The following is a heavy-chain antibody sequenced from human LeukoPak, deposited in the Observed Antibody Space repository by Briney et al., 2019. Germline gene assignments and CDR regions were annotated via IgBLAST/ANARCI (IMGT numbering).Heavy chain of an antibody. CDR1: GGTFSSYA. J-gene: IGHJ4*02. CDR3: ARDGPPRSNNWASDY. V-gene: IGHV1-69*04. D-gene: IGHD1-1*01. Sequence: ASVKVSCKASGGTFSSYAISWVRQAPGQGLEWMGRIIPILGIANYAQKFQGRVTITADKSTSTAYMELSSLRSEDTAVYYCARDGPPRSNNWASDYWGQGTLVTVSS. CDR2: IIPILGIA.